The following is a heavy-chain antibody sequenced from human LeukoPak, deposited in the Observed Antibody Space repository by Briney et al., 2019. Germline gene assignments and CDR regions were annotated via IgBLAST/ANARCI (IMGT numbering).Heavy chain of an antibody. V-gene: IGHV3-7*01. CDR3: ARTEYYYDSSGYKVDDFDI. Sequence: GGSQRLSCAASGFTFSSYWMSWVRQAPGKGLEWVANIKQDGSEKYYVDSVKGRFTIFRDNAKNSLYLQMNSLRAEDTAVYYCARTEYYYDSSGYKVDDFDIWGQGTTVTVSS. J-gene: IGHJ3*02. CDR1: GFTFSSYW. D-gene: IGHD3-22*01. CDR2: IKQDGSEK.